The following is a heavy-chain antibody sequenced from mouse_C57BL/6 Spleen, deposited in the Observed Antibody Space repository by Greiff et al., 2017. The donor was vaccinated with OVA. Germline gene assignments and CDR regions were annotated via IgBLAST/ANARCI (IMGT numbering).Heavy chain of an antibody. V-gene: IGHV1-85*01. Sequence: QVQLKQSRPELVKPGASVKLSCKASGYTFTSYDINWVKQRPGQGLEWIGWIYPRDGSTKYNEKFKGKATLTVDTSSSTAYMELHSLTSEDSAVYFCARSGYSFYFDYWGQGTTLTVSS. CDR1: GYTFTSYD. D-gene: IGHD2-12*01. J-gene: IGHJ2*01. CDR3: ARSGYSFYFDY. CDR2: IYPRDGST.